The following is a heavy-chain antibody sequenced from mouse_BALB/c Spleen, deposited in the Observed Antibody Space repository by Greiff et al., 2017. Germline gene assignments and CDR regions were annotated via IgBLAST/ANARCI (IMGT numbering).Heavy chain of an antibody. Sequence: VQLQQSGAELVKPGASVKLSCTASGFNIKDTYMHWVKQRPEQGLEWIGRIDPANGNTKYAPKFQGKATITADTSSNTAYLQLSSLTSEDTAVYYWASYYSGSSYYAMDYWGQGTSVTVSS. CDR1: GFNIKDTY. CDR2: IDPANGNT. D-gene: IGHD1-1*01. J-gene: IGHJ4*01. V-gene: IGHV14-3*02. CDR3: ASYYSGSSYYAMDY.